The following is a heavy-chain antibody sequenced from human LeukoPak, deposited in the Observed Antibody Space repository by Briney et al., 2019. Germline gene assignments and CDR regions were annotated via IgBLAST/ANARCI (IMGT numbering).Heavy chain of an antibody. V-gene: IGHV4-39*07. CDR2: IYYSGST. D-gene: IGHD4-17*01. Sequence: SETLSLTCTVSGGSISSSSYYWGWIRQPPGKGLEWIGSIYYSGSTYYNPSLKSRVTISVDTSKNQFSLKLSSVTAADTAVYYCATSTVTRIRFFDYWGQGTLVTVSS. J-gene: IGHJ4*02. CDR1: GGSISSSSYY. CDR3: ATSTVTRIRFFDY.